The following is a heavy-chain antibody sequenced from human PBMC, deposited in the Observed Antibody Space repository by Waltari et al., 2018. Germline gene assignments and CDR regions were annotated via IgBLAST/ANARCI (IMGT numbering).Heavy chain of an antibody. J-gene: IGHJ3*02. CDR3: VRGWLENSFDI. D-gene: IGHD5-12*01. V-gene: IGHV3-48*04. CDR1: GFTFSGFS. Sequence: DVQLVESGGGLVHPGGSLRLSCAVSGFTFSGFSMSWFRQSPGKGLAWLAFIGPGSTPIYYADSVKGRFTISTDNFRNSLYLQMNSLRTEDTAVYYCVRGWLENSFDIWGRGTLVTVSS. CDR2: IGPGSTPI.